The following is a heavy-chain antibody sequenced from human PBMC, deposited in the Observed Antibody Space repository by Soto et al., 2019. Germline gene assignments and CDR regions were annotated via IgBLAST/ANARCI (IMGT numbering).Heavy chain of an antibody. CDR3: ARGVLLLPAAPLARSYFDY. CDR1: GGSISSGGYY. V-gene: IGHV4-31*03. Sequence: QVQLQESGPGLVKPSQTLSLTCTVSGGSISSGGYYWSWIRQHPGKGLEWIGYIFYSGSTYYNPSRKRRVTTSVDTSKTQSSLNLSSVTAAAPAVYYCARGVLLLPAAPLARSYFDYWGQGTLVTVSS. CDR2: IFYSGST. D-gene: IGHD2-2*01. J-gene: IGHJ4*02.